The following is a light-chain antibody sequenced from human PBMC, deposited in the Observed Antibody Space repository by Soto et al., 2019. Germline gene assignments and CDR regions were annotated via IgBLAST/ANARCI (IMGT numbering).Light chain of an antibody. CDR3: HQRYNWPRVT. CDR1: QSVSNS. V-gene: IGKV3-11*01. CDR2: DVS. J-gene: IGKJ5*01. Sequence: EIMMTQSPATLSVSPGERVTLSCRASQSVSNSLAWYQQKPGQPPTLLIYDVSNRATGIPARFSGSGSGTDFTLTITSLGPEDFAVYFCHQRYNWPRVTFGQGTRLEIK.